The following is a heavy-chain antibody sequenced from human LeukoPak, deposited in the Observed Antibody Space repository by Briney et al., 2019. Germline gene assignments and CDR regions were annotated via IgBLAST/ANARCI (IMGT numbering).Heavy chain of an antibody. J-gene: IGHJ3*02. CDR3: ARGYGGAFDI. D-gene: IGHD4/OR15-4a*01. V-gene: IGHV1-3*03. CDR2: INAGNGNT. Sequence: GASVKVSCKASGYTFTTYAMHWVRQAPRQRLEWMGWINAGNGNTKYSQEFQGRVTITRDTSASTAYMEVSSLRSEDMAVYYCARGYGGAFDIWGQGTMVTVSS. CDR1: GYTFTTYA.